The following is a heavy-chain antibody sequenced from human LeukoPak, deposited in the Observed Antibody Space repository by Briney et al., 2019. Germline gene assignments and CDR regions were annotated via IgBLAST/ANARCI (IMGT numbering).Heavy chain of an antibody. CDR1: GFTFSSYW. CDR3: AKDRGYSYVYAGDFDY. Sequence: GGSLRLSCAASGFTFSSYWMSWVRQAPGKGLEWVANIKQDGSEKYYVDSVKGRFTISRDNAKNSLYLQMNSLRAEDTAVYYCAKDRGYSYVYAGDFDYWGQGTLVTVSS. V-gene: IGHV3-7*01. D-gene: IGHD5-18*01. J-gene: IGHJ4*02. CDR2: IKQDGSEK.